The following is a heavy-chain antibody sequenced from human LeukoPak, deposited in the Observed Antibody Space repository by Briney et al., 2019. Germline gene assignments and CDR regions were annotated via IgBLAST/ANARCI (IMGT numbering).Heavy chain of an antibody. CDR3: ARGRVGETNWFDP. Sequence: GASVKVSCKASGYTFTGYYIHWVRQAPGQGLEWMGWINPNSGGTNYEQKFQGRVTMTRNTSISTAYMELSSLRSEDTAVYYCARGRVGETNWFDPWGQGTLVTVSS. CDR2: INPNSGGT. D-gene: IGHD1-26*01. V-gene: IGHV1-2*02. J-gene: IGHJ5*02. CDR1: GYTFTGYY.